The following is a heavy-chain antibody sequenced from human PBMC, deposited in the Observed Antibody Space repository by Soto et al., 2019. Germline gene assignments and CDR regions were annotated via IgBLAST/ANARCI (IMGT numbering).Heavy chain of an antibody. Sequence: SVKVSCKASGGTFSSYAISWVRQAPGQGLEWMGGIIPIFGTANYAQKFQGRVTITADESTSTAYMELSGLRSEDTAVYYCASLIRYCSGGSCSYYFDYWGQGTLVTVSS. D-gene: IGHD2-15*01. CDR2: IIPIFGTA. V-gene: IGHV1-69*13. J-gene: IGHJ4*02. CDR3: ASLIRYCSGGSCSYYFDY. CDR1: GGTFSSYA.